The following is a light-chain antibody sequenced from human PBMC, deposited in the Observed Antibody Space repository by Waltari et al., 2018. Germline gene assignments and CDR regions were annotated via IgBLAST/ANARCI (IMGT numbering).Light chain of an antibody. CDR1: PSNIGGNL. Sequence: QSVLTQPPSASGTPGRRVPIPWSGSPSNIGGNLVNWYQQLPGKAPNLLIYGSVRRPSGVPDRFSGAKSGTSASLAISGLQSEDEADYFCASWDDSLNGHGVFGGGTKVTVL. V-gene: IGLV1-44*01. CDR3: ASWDDSLNGHGV. J-gene: IGLJ3*02. CDR2: GSV.